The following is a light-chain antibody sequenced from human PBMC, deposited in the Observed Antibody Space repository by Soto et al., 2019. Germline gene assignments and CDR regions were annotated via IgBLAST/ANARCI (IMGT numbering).Light chain of an antibody. CDR2: DVS. V-gene: IGLV2-14*01. J-gene: IGLJ1*01. Sequence: QSALTQPDSVSGSPGQSVTISCTGTSSDIGAHPYASWYQHHPGKAPKLLIYDVSSRPSGVSDRFSGSKSGSTASLTISGLQAEDEAHYYCSSYTLRNIVVVGTGTKV. CDR1: SSDIGAHPY. CDR3: SSYTLRNIVV.